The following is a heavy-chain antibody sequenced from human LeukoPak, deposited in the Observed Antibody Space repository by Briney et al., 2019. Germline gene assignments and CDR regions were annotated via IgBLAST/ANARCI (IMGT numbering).Heavy chain of an antibody. J-gene: IGHJ4*02. V-gene: IGHV4-4*02. CDR3: ARDGAFYCTNGVCSSGFDH. D-gene: IGHD2-8*01. CDR1: GGSISSSNW. CDR2: IYHSGST. Sequence: SETLSLTCAVSGGSISSSNWWSWVRQPPGKGLEWIGEIYHSGSTYYNPSLKSRVTISVDTSKNQFSLKLSSVTAADTAVYYCARDGAFYCTNGVCSSGFDHWGQGTLVTVSS.